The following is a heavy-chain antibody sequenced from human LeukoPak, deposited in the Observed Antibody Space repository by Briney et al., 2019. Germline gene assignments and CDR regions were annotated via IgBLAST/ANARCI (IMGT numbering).Heavy chain of an antibody. V-gene: IGHV1-69*05. CDR2: IIPIFGTA. J-gene: IGHJ6*02. D-gene: IGHD3-10*01. CDR3: ATHYYGSGGRTYYYGMDV. CDR1: GGTFSSYA. Sequence: SVKVSCKASGGTFSSYAISWVRQAPGQGLEWMGGIIPIFGTANYAQKFQGRVTITTDESTSTAYMELSSLRSEDTAVYYCATHYYGSGGRTYYYGMDVWGQGTTVTVSS.